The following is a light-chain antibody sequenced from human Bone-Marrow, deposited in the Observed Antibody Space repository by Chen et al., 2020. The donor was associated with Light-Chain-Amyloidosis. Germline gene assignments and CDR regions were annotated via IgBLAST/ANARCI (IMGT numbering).Light chain of an antibody. Sequence: SSVLTQPSSVSVAPGQTATIACGGNNIGSTSVHWYQQPPGQAPLLVVYDDSDRPSGIPERLSGSNSGSTATLTISRVEAGDEADYYCQVWDRSSDRPVFGGGTKLTVL. CDR2: DDS. V-gene: IGLV3-21*02. CDR3: QVWDRSSDRPV. CDR1: NIGSTS. J-gene: IGLJ3*02.